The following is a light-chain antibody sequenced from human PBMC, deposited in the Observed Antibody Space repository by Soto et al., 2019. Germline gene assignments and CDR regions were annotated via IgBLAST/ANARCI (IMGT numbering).Light chain of an antibody. CDR2: AAS. V-gene: IGKV1-39*01. Sequence: DIQMTQSPSSRSASVGDRVTITCRASQSISSYLNWYQQKPGKAPKLLIYAASSLQSGVPSRFSGSGSGTDFTLTISSLPPEDFATYYCQQSYSMYTFGQGTKLEIK. J-gene: IGKJ2*01. CDR3: QQSYSMYT. CDR1: QSISSY.